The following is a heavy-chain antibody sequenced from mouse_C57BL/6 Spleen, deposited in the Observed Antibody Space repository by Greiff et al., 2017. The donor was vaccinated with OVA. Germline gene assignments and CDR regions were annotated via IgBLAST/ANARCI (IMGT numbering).Heavy chain of an antibody. J-gene: IGHJ4*01. CDR3: ARDQGNGNYAMDY. CDR1: GFTFSSYA. CDR2: ISDGGSYT. D-gene: IGHD2-1*01. Sequence: EVHLVESGGGLVKPGGSLKLSCAASGFTFSSYAMSWVRQTPEKRLEWVATISDGGSYTYYPDNVKGRFTISRDNAKNNLYLQMSHLKSEDTAMDYCARDQGNGNYAMDYWGQGTSVTVSS. V-gene: IGHV5-4*01.